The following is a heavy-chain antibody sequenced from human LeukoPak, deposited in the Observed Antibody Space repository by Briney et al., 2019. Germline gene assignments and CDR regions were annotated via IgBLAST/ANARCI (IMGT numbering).Heavy chain of an antibody. CDR2: IGIDSGNT. Sequence: GGSLRLSCAASGFTFSDYSLNWVRQAPGKGLEWISYIGIDSGNTNYADSVKGRFTISGDKAKNSLYLQMNSLRVEDTAVYYCARDYKYAFDNWGQGTLVIVSS. CDR3: ARDYKYAFDN. D-gene: IGHD5-24*01. V-gene: IGHV3-48*01. J-gene: IGHJ4*02. CDR1: GFTFSDYS.